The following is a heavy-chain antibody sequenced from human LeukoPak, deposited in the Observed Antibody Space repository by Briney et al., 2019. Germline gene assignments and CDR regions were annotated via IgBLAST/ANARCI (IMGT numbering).Heavy chain of an antibody. CDR1: GFSLSTSGGG. J-gene: IGHJ4*02. CDR2: IYWNEDD. CDR3: AHRAQGIALVGTVFDY. Sequence: SGPTLVQPTTPLTLTYTFSGFSLSTSGGGVGWIRQPPEKALEWLTVIYWNEDDRYSPSLRSRLTITKDTSKNQVVLTMTNLDPVDTATYFRAHRAQGIALVGTVFDYWGQGILVTVSS. V-gene: IGHV2-5*01. D-gene: IGHD6-19*01.